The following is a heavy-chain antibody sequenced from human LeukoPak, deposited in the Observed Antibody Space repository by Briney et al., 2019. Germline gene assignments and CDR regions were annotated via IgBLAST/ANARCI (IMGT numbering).Heavy chain of an antibody. V-gene: IGHV4-4*07. CDR1: GGSISSYY. CDR2: IYTSGST. D-gene: IGHD3-16*01. CDR3: ARGQITPRWFDP. Sequence: SETLSLTCTVSGGSISSYYWSWIRQPAGKGLEWIGRIYTSGSTNYNPSLKSRVTISVDTSKNQFSLKLSSVTAADTAVYYCARGQITPRWFDPWGQGTLVTVSS. J-gene: IGHJ5*02.